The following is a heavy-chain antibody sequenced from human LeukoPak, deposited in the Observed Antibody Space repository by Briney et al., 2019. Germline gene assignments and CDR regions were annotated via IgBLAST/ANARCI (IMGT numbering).Heavy chain of an antibody. Sequence: GGSLRLSCAASGFTFSSYSMNWVRQAPGKGLKWVPSIRTTSDVYYADSVKGRFTVSRDNSKTSLYLQMNSLRAEDTAVYYCARGRIAPWHFDLWGRGTLVTASS. CDR3: ARGRIAPWHFDL. CDR1: GFTFSSYS. D-gene: IGHD2/OR15-2a*01. V-gene: IGHV3-21*01. J-gene: IGHJ2*01. CDR2: IRTTSDV.